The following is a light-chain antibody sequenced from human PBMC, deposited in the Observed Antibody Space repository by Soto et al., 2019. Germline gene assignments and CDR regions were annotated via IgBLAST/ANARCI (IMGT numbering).Light chain of an antibody. J-gene: IGKJ5*01. CDR2: GAS. V-gene: IGKV3-20*01. CDR1: QGIGST. CDR3: QQYGNSPIT. Sequence: EIVMTQSPATLSVSPGEGATLSCRASQGIGSTLAWYQQKPGQAPRLLIYGASSRATGIPDRFSGSGSGTDFTLTISRLEPEDFAVYYCQQYGNSPITFGQGTRLEIK.